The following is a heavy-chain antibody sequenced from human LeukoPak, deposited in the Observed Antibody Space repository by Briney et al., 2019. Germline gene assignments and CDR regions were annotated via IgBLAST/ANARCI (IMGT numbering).Heavy chain of an antibody. CDR1: GFNFSDHF. V-gene: IGHV3-11*04. CDR2: ITNSGNSR. Sequence: GGSLRLSCAASGFNFSDHFMSWIRQAPGRGLEWVSYITNSGNSRYYADSVKGRFTISRDNAKNSLYLQMNSLRAEDTAVYYCARDLNWETYWGQGTLVTVSS. J-gene: IGHJ4*02. CDR3: ARDLNWETY. D-gene: IGHD7-27*01.